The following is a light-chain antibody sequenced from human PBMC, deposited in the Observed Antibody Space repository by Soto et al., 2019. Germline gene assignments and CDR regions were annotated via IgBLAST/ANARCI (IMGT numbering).Light chain of an antibody. V-gene: IGLV2-23*01. J-gene: IGLJ2*01. CDR3: CLYTHNSVSVL. Sequence: QSALTQPASVSESPGQSITISCTGIRSVGVNYNVISWYQQFPGEVPRLIIYEDNKRPSGISYRFSASNSGNTASLTISDLQAEDEADYYCCLYTHNSVSVLFGGGTKLTVL. CDR2: EDN. CDR1: RSVGVNYNV.